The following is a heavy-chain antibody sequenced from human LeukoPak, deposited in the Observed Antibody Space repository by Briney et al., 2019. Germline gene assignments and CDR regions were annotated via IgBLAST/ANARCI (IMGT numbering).Heavy chain of an antibody. CDR3: ARAPYSSSWYLDY. CDR2: IWYDGSNK. Sequence: PGGSLRLSCAASGFTFSSCGMHWVRQAPGKGLEWVAVIWYDGSNKYYADSVKGRFTISRDNSKNTLYLQMNSLRAEDTAVYYCARAPYSSSWYLDYWGQGTLVTVSS. V-gene: IGHV3-33*01. D-gene: IGHD6-13*01. J-gene: IGHJ4*02. CDR1: GFTFSSCG.